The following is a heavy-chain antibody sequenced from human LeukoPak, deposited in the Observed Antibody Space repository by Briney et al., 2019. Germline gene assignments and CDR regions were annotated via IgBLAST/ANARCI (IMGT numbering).Heavy chain of an antibody. J-gene: IGHJ5*02. CDR3: ARGSAGTTPPGFDP. Sequence: PSETLSLTCTVSGGSISSSSYYWGWIRQPPGKGLEWIGSIYYSGSTYYNPSLKSRVTISVDKSKNQFSLKLSSVTAADTAVYYCARGSAGTTPPGFDPWGQGTLVTVSS. D-gene: IGHD1-7*01. CDR2: IYYSGST. V-gene: IGHV4-39*07. CDR1: GGSISSSSYY.